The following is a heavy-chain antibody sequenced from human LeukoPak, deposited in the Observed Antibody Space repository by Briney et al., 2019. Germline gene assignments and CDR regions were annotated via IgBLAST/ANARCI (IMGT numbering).Heavy chain of an antibody. CDR1: GGTFSRYA. V-gene: IGHV1-69*05. Sequence: EASVKVSCKASGGTFSRYAISLVRQAPGQGLEWMGRIIPIFGTANYAQKFQGRVTITTDESTSTAYMELSSLRSEDTAVYYCAREGDYYDSSGYGRLGFDYWGQGTLVTVSS. CDR2: IIPIFGTA. CDR3: AREGDYYDSSGYGRLGFDY. D-gene: IGHD3-22*01. J-gene: IGHJ4*02.